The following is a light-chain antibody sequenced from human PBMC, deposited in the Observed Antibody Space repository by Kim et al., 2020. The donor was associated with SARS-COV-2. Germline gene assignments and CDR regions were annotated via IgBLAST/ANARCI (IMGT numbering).Light chain of an antibody. Sequence: LTQPASVSGSPGQSITISCTGTSSDVGGYNYVTWYQQHPGKAPKLMIYDVIKRPSGVSNRFSGSKSGNTASLTISGLQAEDGADYYCSSYTSSSTRFGGGTQLAVL. CDR1: SSDVGGYNY. CDR2: DVI. V-gene: IGLV2-14*01. CDR3: SSYTSSSTR. J-gene: IGLJ3*02.